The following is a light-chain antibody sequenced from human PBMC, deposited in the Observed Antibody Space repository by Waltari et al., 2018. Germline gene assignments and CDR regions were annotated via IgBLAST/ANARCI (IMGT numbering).Light chain of an antibody. Sequence: QSVLTQPPSVSGAPGQRVTISCPGSSPNIGAGYDVHWYQQLPGTAPKLLSYGNSNRPSGVPDRFSGSKSGTSASLAITGLQAEDEADYYCQSYDSSLSGVVFGGGTKLTVL. CDR3: QSYDSSLSGVV. J-gene: IGLJ2*01. V-gene: IGLV1-40*01. CDR1: SPNIGAGYD. CDR2: GNS.